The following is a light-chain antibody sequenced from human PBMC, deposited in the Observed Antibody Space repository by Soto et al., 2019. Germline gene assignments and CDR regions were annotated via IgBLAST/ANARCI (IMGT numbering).Light chain of an antibody. CDR2: DDN. Sequence: QSALTQPPSVAAAPGQKVTISCSGSSSDIGGNSVSWYQQLPGTAPKHLIYDDNKRPSGIPDRFSGSKSGTSATLGITGFQTGDEADYYCGSWDSSLGAYVFGTGTKVTV. CDR1: SSDIGGNS. CDR3: GSWDSSLGAYV. J-gene: IGLJ1*01. V-gene: IGLV1-51*01.